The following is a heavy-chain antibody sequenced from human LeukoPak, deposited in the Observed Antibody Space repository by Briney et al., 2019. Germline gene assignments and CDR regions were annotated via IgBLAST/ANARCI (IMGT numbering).Heavy chain of an antibody. CDR3: ARDRALGSGEFDWYFDL. Sequence: SVKVSCKASGGTFSSYAISWVRQAPGQGLEWMGGINPLFGAANYAQKFQGRVTVAVDESSTTAYMELSSLRSEDTAVYYCARDRALGSGEFDWYFDLWGRGTLVTVSS. CDR2: INPLFGAA. D-gene: IGHD3-10*01. CDR1: GGTFSSYA. J-gene: IGHJ2*01. V-gene: IGHV1-69*01.